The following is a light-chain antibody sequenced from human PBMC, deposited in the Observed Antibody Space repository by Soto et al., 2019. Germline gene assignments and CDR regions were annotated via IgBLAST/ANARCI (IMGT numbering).Light chain of an antibody. J-gene: IGKJ1*01. CDR2: GVS. V-gene: IGKV3-20*01. CDR1: HTISSSY. CDR3: QQYGSSGT. Sequence: EIVLAQSPGTLSLSPGERATLSCRASHTISSSYLAWYQQKPGQAPRLLIYGVSSRATGVPDRFSGSGSGTDFTLTISRLEPEDFAVYYCQQYGSSGTFGQGTKVDIK.